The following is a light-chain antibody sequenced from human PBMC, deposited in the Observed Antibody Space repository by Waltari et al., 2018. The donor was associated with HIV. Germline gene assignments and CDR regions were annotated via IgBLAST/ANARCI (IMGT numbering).Light chain of an antibody. CDR3: SSYTKTLYVI. CDR1: SNDVGGYNY. V-gene: IGLV2-14*03. J-gene: IGLJ2*01. CDR2: DVT. Sequence: QSALTQPASVSGSPGQSITISCTGTSNDVGGYNYVSWYQQHPGKAPKLMSYDVTTRPSGVSVRFSGSKSGNTASLTISGLQAGDEADYYCSSYTKTLYVIFGGGTKLTVL.